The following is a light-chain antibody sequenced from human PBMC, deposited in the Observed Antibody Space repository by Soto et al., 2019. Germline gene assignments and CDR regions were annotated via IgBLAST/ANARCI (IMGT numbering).Light chain of an antibody. CDR1: SSDVGGYNY. J-gene: IGLJ3*02. CDR3: SSYTTSSTRV. V-gene: IGLV2-14*01. CDR2: QVS. Sequence: QSVLTQPASVSGSPGQSITISCTGTSSDVGGYNYVSWYQQHPGKAPKLMIYQVSNRPSGVSNRFSASKSGNTASLTISGPQAEDEADYYCSSYTTSSTRVFGGGTKLTVL.